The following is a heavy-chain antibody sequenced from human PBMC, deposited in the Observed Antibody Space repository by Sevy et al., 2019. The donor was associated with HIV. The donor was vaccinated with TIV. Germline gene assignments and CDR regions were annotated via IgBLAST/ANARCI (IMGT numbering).Heavy chain of an antibody. V-gene: IGHV4-4*07. CDR2: VSTGGSA. J-gene: IGHJ6*03. Sequence: SETLSLTCTVSGGSISTYYWSWIRQPAGKGLEWIGRVSTGGSADYSPSLGSRVTFSLDTPKNQFSLNLRSVTAADTAVYYCARGSGQQLPYYYYFYMDVWGKGTPVTVSS. CDR3: ARGSGQQLPYYYYFYMDV. D-gene: IGHD6-13*01. CDR1: GGSISTYY.